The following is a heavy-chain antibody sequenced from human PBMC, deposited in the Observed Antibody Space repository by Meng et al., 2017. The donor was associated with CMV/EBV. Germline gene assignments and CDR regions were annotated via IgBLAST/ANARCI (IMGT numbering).Heavy chain of an antibody. CDR1: GGPISSGYYY. J-gene: IGHJ4*02. Sequence: GPLPAAGPGLVNPSHPLPLTCTISGGPISSGYYYWSWIRHPPGKGLEWIGYIYYSGSTYYNPSLKSRVTISVDTSKNQFSLKLSSVTAADTAVYYCARVGRTSCYDYWGQGTLVTVSS. V-gene: IGHV4-30-4*08. CDR3: ARVGRTSCYDY. CDR2: IYYSGST. D-gene: IGHD2-2*01.